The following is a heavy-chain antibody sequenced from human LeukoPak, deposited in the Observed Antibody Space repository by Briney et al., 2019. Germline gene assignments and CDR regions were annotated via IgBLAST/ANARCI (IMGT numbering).Heavy chain of an antibody. V-gene: IGHV3-74*01. J-gene: IGHJ3*02. D-gene: IGHD4-17*01. CDR2: ITNDGSST. CDR3: ARSDYDYDAFDI. CDR1: GLTFSSHW. Sequence: GGSLRLSCAASGLTFSSHWMHWVRQAPGKGLVWVSRITNDGSSTTYADSVKGRFTISRDNAKNSLYLQMNSLRAEDTAVYYCARSDYDYDAFDIWGQGTMVTVSS.